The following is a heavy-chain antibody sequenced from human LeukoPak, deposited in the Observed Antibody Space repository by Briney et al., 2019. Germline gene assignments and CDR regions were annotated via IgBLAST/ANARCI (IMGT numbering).Heavy chain of an antibody. J-gene: IGHJ4*02. Sequence: PGGSMRLSCAASGFTFSSCAMNWVRQVPGKGLEGVSDISGSGTETHYADSVKGRFTVSRDNSKNTLYLQVNSLRVEDTAVYYCAKRTRDGYNTPIDSWGPGILVTVSS. D-gene: IGHD5-24*01. CDR2: ISGSGTET. CDR1: GFTFSSCA. V-gene: IGHV3-23*01. CDR3: AKRTRDGYNTPIDS.